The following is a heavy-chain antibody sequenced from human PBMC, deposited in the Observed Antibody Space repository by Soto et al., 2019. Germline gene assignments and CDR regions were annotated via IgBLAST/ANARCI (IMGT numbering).Heavy chain of an antibody. Sequence: SGGSLRLSCAASGFTFSSYAMSWVRQAPGKGLEWVSSISGAGANTYFADSVRGRFTISRDNSKNTLYLQMNSLRSDDTAVYYCARDPIVVVPAAMGGWFDPWGQGTLVTVSS. V-gene: IGHV3-23*01. CDR2: ISGAGANT. D-gene: IGHD2-2*01. CDR3: ARDPIVVVPAAMGGWFDP. J-gene: IGHJ5*02. CDR1: GFTFSSYA.